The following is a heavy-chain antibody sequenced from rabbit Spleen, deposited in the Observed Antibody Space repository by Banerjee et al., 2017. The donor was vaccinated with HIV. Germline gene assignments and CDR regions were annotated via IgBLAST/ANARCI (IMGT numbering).Heavy chain of an antibody. D-gene: IGHD2-1*01. V-gene: IGHV1S40*01. Sequence: QSLEESGGGLVQPEGSLTLTCKASGLSLSNSAYMCWVRQAPGKGLEWIACIYTGSSGETYYASWAKGRFTISKTSSTTVTLQVTSLTAADTATYFCTRGSATMTMVITGFYLSLWGPGTLVTVS. J-gene: IGHJ4*01. CDR3: TRGSATMTMVITGFYLSL. CDR2: IYTGSSGET. CDR1: GLSLSNSAY.